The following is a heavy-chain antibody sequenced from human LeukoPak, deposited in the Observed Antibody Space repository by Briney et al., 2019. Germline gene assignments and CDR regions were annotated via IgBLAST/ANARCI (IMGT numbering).Heavy chain of an antibody. CDR1: GFNFHSHE. CDR2: ISPSGTTM. J-gene: IGHJ3*02. D-gene: IGHD2-2*03. V-gene: IGHV3-48*03. Sequence: GGSLRLSCAASGFNFHSHEMNWVRQAPGKGLEFISYISPSGTTMYYADSVKGRFTISRDNAKNSLYLQMNSLRAEDTAVYYCARGGYFTTALCYAIKAFDIWGQGTMVTVSS. CDR3: ARGGYFTTALCYAIKAFDI.